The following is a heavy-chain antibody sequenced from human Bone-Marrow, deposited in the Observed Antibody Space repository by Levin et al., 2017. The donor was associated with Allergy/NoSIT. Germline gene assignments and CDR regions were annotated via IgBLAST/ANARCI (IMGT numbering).Heavy chain of an antibody. CDR3: AKDYVSGPSDY. CDR1: GYTFTSHG. V-gene: IGHV3-33*06. D-gene: IGHD3-3*01. Sequence: GGSLRLSCVASGYTFTSHGMHWVRQAPGKGLEWVAVIWADGSREDYLDSVRGRFIVSKDNSKNTVYLQMNSLRAEDTATYYCAKDYVSGPSDYWGLGTLVTVSS. J-gene: IGHJ4*02. CDR2: IWADGSRE.